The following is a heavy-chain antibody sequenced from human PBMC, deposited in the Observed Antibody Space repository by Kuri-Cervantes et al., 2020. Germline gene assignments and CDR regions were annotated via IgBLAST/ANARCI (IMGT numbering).Heavy chain of an antibody. D-gene: IGHD3-3*01. Sequence: GESLKISCAASGFTFSSSGMYWVRQAPGKGLEWVAVIWYDGRNKYYAESVKGRFTISRDNSKNTLYLQMNSLRAEDTAVYYCATRNDDLWGWGQGTLVTVSS. CDR1: GFTFSSSG. CDR3: ATRNDDLWG. CDR2: IWYDGRNK. V-gene: IGHV3-33*01. J-gene: IGHJ4*02.